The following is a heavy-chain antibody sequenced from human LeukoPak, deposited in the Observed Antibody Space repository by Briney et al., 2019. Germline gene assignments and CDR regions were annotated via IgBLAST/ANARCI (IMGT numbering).Heavy chain of an antibody. CDR2: ISRGSSFI. J-gene: IGHJ5*02. Sequence: PGGSLRLSCAASGFNFGSYAMNWVPQAPGTGLGWVSSISRGSSFIYYADSVKGRFTISRDNANNSRSLQMNSLRAEDTAIYYCVRDQGGERWFDPWGQGTLVTVSS. CDR1: GFNFGSYA. CDR3: VRDQGGERWFDP. V-gene: IGHV3-21*01. D-gene: IGHD3-16*01.